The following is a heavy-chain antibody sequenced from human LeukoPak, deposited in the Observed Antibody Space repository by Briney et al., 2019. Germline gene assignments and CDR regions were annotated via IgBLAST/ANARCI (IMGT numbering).Heavy chain of an antibody. V-gene: IGHV5-51*01. CDR1: GYNCISYW. D-gene: IGHD1-26*01. Sequence: GGSLQISCKGSGYNCISYWSGWGRQVPGKGLEWMGIIYPGDSDTRYSPSFQGQVTISADKSISTAYLQWSSLKASDTAMYYCARWEGEKSGFKFNYWGQGTLVTVSS. CDR3: ARWEGEKSGFKFNY. J-gene: IGHJ4*02. CDR2: IYPGDSDT.